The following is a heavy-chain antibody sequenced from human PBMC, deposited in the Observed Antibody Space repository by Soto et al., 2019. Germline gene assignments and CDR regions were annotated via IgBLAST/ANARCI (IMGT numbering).Heavy chain of an antibody. CDR2: IYSGGNT. J-gene: IGHJ3*02. D-gene: IGHD5-12*01. Sequence: PGGSLRLSXAASGFTFSDYYMSWIRQAPGKGLEWVSVIYSGGNTYYADSVKGRFTISRDNSKNTLYLQMNSLRAEDIAVYYCASLGYSGYDFAFDIWGQGTMVTVSS. CDR1: GFTFSDYY. CDR3: ASLGYSGYDFAFDI. V-gene: IGHV3-53*01.